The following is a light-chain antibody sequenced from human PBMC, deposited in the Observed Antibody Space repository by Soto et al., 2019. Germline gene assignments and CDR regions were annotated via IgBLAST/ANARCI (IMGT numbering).Light chain of an antibody. CDR2: AAS. CDR3: QQLYSYPRT. CDR1: QDINTY. J-gene: IGKJ1*01. Sequence: DIQLTQSPSFLSASVGDRVTITCRASQDINTYLAWYQQTPGKAPKLLIYAASTLQSAVPPRFSGGGSGTEFTLTISSLQPEDFATYYCQQLYSYPRTFGQGTKVEF. V-gene: IGKV1-9*01.